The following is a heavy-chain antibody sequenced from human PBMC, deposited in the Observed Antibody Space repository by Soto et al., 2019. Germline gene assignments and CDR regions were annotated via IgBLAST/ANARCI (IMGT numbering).Heavy chain of an antibody. CDR2: ISAYNGNT. CDR1: GYPITSYG. CDR3: ASDRGVNDFGSGYFPGYYGMDV. D-gene: IGHD3-3*01. V-gene: IGHV1-18*01. J-gene: IGHJ6*02. Sequence: GASVQVSCKASGYPITSYGSSWAPQAPGQGLEWMGWISAYNGNTNNAQKLQGRITMTTDTSTITAYVELRSLRSDETAVYYCASDRGVNDFGSGYFPGYYGMDVWGQGTTVTVSS.